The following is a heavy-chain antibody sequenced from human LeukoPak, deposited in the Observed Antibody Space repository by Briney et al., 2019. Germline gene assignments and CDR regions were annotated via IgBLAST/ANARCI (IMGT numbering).Heavy chain of an antibody. J-gene: IGHJ5*02. CDR1: GHSFTSHW. Sequence: GESLKISCKGSGHSFTSHWIGWVRQMPGKGLEWMGIIYPGDSDTRYSPSFQGQVTISADKSISTAYLQWSSLKASDTAMYYCASVTSITIFGVVSSWFDPWGQGTLVTVSS. V-gene: IGHV5-51*01. D-gene: IGHD3-3*01. CDR3: ASVTSITIFGVVSSWFDP. CDR2: IYPGDSDT.